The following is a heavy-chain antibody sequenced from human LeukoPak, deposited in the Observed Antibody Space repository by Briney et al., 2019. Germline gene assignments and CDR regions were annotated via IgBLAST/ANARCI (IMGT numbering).Heavy chain of an antibody. D-gene: IGHD2-2*01. V-gene: IGHV3-23*01. J-gene: IGHJ4*02. CDR1: GFTFSSYA. Sequence: GGSLRLSCAASGFTFSSYAMSWVRQAQGKGLEWVSSISGSGGSTYYTDSVKGRFTISTDNSKNTLHLRMNSLRAEDTAVYYCAKGVVPAAYRYYFDYWGQGTLVTVSS. CDR3: AKGVVPAAYRYYFDY. CDR2: ISGSGGST.